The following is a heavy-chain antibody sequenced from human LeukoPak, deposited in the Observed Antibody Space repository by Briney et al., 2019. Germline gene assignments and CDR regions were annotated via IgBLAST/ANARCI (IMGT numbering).Heavy chain of an antibody. CDR1: GFTFSNYA. Sequence: GGSLRLSCAASGFTFSNYAMNWVRQAPGKGLEWVGRIKRKSDGETTDYAAPVKGRFTISRDDSKNTLHLQMNSLKTEDTAVYYCTTDPYSGSYNYYYGMDVWGQGTTVTVSS. V-gene: IGHV3-15*01. CDR2: IKRKSDGETT. CDR3: TTDPYSGSYNYYYGMDV. D-gene: IGHD1-26*01. J-gene: IGHJ6*02.